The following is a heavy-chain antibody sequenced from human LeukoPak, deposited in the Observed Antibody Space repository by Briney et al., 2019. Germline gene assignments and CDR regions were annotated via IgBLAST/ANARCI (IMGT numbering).Heavy chain of an antibody. D-gene: IGHD3-16*02. CDR3: ARKSLYYYYMDV. J-gene: IGHJ6*03. CDR1: GGSISSSSYY. V-gene: IGHV4-61*01. Sequence: SETLSLTCTVSGGSISSSSYYWSWIRQPPGKGLEWIGYIYYSGSTNYNPSLKSRVTISVDTSKNQFSLKLSSVTAADTAVYYCARKSLYYYYMDVWGKGTTVTVSS. CDR2: IYYSGST.